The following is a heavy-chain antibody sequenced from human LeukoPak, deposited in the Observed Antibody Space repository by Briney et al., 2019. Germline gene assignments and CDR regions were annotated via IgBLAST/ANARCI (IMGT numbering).Heavy chain of an antibody. Sequence: GGSLRLSCAPSGFTFSRHGMHWVRQAPGKGLEWVAIISNDGSRKYYAHSVEGRFTISRHNSKNTLYLQMDSLRAEDTAVYYCARDRAWNYFDYWGQGALVTVSS. J-gene: IGHJ4*02. D-gene: IGHD3-3*01. CDR1: GFTFSRHG. CDR3: ARDRAWNYFDY. V-gene: IGHV3-30*03. CDR2: ISNDGSRK.